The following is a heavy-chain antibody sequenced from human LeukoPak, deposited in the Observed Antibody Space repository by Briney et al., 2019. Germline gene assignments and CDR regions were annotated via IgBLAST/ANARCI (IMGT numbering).Heavy chain of an antibody. D-gene: IGHD2-15*01. J-gene: IGHJ6*02. CDR1: GGTFSSYA. Sequence: ASVKVSCKASGGTFSSYAISWVRQAPGQGLEWMGGIIPIFGTANYAQKFQGRVTITADESTSTAYMELSSLRSEDTAVYYCASAVASHYCYYGMDVWGQGTTVTVSS. CDR3: ASAVASHYCYYGMDV. CDR2: IIPIFGTA. V-gene: IGHV1-69*13.